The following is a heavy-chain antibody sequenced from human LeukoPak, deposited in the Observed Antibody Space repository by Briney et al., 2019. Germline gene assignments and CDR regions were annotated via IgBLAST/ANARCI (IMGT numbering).Heavy chain of an antibody. V-gene: IGHV1-18*01. J-gene: IGHJ6*03. CDR3: ARGGGSGNSYYYYYYMDV. Sequence: ASVKVSCKASGYTFTTYAISWVRQAPGQGLEWMGWISVYNGNTNYAQKLQGRVTLTTDTSTSTAYMELRSLRSDDTAVYYCARGGGSGNSYYYYYYMDVWGKGTTVTVSS. CDR2: ISVYNGNT. D-gene: IGHD3-10*01. CDR1: GYTFTTYA.